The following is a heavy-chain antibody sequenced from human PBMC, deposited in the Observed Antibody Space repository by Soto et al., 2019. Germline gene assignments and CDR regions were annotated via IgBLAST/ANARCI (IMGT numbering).Heavy chain of an antibody. J-gene: IGHJ6*03. CDR2: MNPNSGNT. CDR1: GYTFTSYD. Sequence: ASVKVSCKASGYTFTSYDINWVRQATGQGLEWMGWMNPNSGNTGYAQKFQGRVTMTRNTSISTAYMELSSLRSEDTAVYYCAREYCSGGSCYSGWHYYYYMDVWGKGTTVTVSS. D-gene: IGHD2-15*01. V-gene: IGHV1-8*01. CDR3: AREYCSGGSCYSGWHYYYYMDV.